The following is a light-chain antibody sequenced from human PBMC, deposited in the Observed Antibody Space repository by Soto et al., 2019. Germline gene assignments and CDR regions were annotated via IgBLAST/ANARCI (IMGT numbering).Light chain of an antibody. V-gene: IGKV3-15*01. J-gene: IGKJ2*01. CDR1: QSVSSN. Sequence: EIVMTQSPATLSVSPGERATLSCRASQSVSSNLAWYQQKPGQAPRLLIYGAASRANGITHRFSGSGPGTEFTLTISSLQSEDCAVYYCQQYDNWPPSFGQGTKLEIK. CDR3: QQYDNWPPS. CDR2: GAA.